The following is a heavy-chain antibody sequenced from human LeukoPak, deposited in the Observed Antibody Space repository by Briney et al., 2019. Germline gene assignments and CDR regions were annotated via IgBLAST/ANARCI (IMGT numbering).Heavy chain of an antibody. D-gene: IGHD3-22*01. Sequence: ASETLSLTCTVSGGSISSYYWSWIRQPPGKGLEWIGYIYYSGSTNYNPSLKSRVTISVDTSKNQFSLKLSSVTAADTAVYYCARYRSGYHTNFDYWGQGTLVTVSS. J-gene: IGHJ4*02. CDR2: IYYSGST. V-gene: IGHV4-59*08. CDR3: ARYRSGYHTNFDY. CDR1: GGSISSYY.